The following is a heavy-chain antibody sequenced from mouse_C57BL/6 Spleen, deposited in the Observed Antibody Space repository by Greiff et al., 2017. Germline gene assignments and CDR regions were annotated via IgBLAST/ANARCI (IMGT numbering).Heavy chain of an antibody. J-gene: IGHJ4*01. CDR3: ARGGYSNYGAMDY. V-gene: IGHV1-76*01. CDR2: IYPGSGNT. CDR1: GYTFTDYY. D-gene: IGHD2-5*01. Sequence: QVQLQQSGAELVRPGASVKLSCKASGYTFTDYYINWVKQRPGQGLEWIARIYPGSGNTYYNEKFKGKATLTAEKSSSTAYMQLSSLTSEDSAVYFGARGGYSNYGAMDYWGQGTSVTVSS.